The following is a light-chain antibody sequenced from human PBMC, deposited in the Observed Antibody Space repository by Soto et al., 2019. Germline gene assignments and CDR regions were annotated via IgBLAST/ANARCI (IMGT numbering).Light chain of an antibody. Sequence: QSVLTQPPSASGTPGQRVTISCSGSSSNIGSKYVYWYQQLPGTAPKLLIYRNNQRPSGVPDRFSGSKSGTSASLAISGLRSEDEADYYCAACDDRLSGPVFGGGTQLTVL. J-gene: IGLJ7*01. CDR1: SSNIGSKY. CDR3: AACDDRLSGPV. V-gene: IGLV1-47*01. CDR2: RNN.